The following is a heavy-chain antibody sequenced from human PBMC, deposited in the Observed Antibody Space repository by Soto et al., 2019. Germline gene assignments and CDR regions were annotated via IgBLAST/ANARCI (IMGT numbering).Heavy chain of an antibody. CDR2: IYHSGST. Sequence: SETLSLTFAVSGYSISSGYYWGWIRQPPGKGLEWIGRIYHSGSTYYNPSLKSPFTISVDTSKNQFSLKLSSVNAADTAVYYCARVTMPENCLDPWGQGTLVTVSS. CDR3: ARVTMPENCLDP. CDR1: GYSISSGYY. V-gene: IGHV4-38-2*01. D-gene: IGHD3-3*01. J-gene: IGHJ5*02.